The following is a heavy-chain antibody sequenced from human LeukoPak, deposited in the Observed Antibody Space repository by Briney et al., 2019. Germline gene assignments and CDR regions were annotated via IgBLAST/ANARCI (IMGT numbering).Heavy chain of an antibody. CDR1: GGSISSSSYY. CDR3: AGDVLYYDSSGYYDC. V-gene: IGHV4-39*02. CDR2: IYYSGST. J-gene: IGHJ4*02. D-gene: IGHD3-22*01. Sequence: KPSETLSLTCTVSGGSISSSSYYWGWIRQPPGKGLEWIGSIYYSGSTYYNPSLKSRVTISVDTSKNQFSLKLSSVTAADTAVYYCAGDVLYYDSSGYYDCWGQGTLVTVSS.